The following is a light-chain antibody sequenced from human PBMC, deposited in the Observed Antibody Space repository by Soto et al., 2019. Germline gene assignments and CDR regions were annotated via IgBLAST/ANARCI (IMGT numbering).Light chain of an antibody. CDR3: QQRYDWPPLT. V-gene: IGKV3-11*01. CDR2: DAS. J-gene: IGKJ4*01. Sequence: EIVLTQSPATLSLSPGERATLSCRASQSVRSYLAWYQQKPGQAPRLLIFDASTRATGIPARFSGSGSGTDFTLTISSLEPEDLAVYYCQQRYDWPPLTFGGGTKVEMK. CDR1: QSVRSY.